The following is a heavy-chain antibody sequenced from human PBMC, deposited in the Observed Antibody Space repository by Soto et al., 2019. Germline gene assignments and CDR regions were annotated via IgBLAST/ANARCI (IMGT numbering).Heavy chain of an antibody. CDR2: IIPIFGTA. Sequence: SVKVSCKASGGTFSSYAISWVRQAPGQGLEWMGGIIPIFGTANYAQKFQGRVTITADESTSTAYMELRSLRSDDTAVYYCAREYYYGSGSYLYYYYGMDVWGQGTTVTVSS. CDR3: AREYYYGSGSYLYYYYGMDV. CDR1: GGTFSSYA. J-gene: IGHJ6*02. V-gene: IGHV1-69*13. D-gene: IGHD3-10*01.